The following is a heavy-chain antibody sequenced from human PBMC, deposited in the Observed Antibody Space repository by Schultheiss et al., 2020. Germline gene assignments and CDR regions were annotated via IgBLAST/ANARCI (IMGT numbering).Heavy chain of an antibody. Sequence: SETLSLTCTVSGGSISSYYWSWIRQPPGKGLEWIGYIYYSGSTNYNPSLKSRVTISVDRSKNQVSLKLSSVTAADTAVYYCARGQSYLPHYFDYWGQGTLVTVSS. CDR3: ARGQSYLPHYFDY. J-gene: IGHJ4*02. D-gene: IGHD3-10*01. CDR1: GGSISSYY. V-gene: IGHV4-59*01. CDR2: IYYSGST.